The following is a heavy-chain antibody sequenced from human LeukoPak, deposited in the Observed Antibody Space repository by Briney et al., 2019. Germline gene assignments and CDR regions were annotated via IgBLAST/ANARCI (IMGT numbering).Heavy chain of an antibody. V-gene: IGHV1-46*01. J-gene: IGHJ6*02. CDR2: INPSGGST. D-gene: IGHD1-26*01. CDR1: GYTFTSYC. Sequence: GASVKVSCKASGYTFTSYCMHWVRQAPGQGLEWMGIINPSGGSTSYAQKFQGRVTMTRDTSTSTVYMELSSLRSEDTAVYYCAREDGSYESYYYGMDVWGQGTTVTVSS. CDR3: AREDGSYESYYYGMDV.